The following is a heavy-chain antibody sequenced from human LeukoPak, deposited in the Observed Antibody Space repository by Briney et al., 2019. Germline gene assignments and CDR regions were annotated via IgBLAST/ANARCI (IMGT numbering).Heavy chain of an antibody. Sequence: GGSLRLSCAASGFMFTTYWMSWVRQAPGKGLEWVANIKQDGNEKYYVDSVKGRFTISRDNAKNSLDLQMNSLRAEDTAVYYCARDTLGEGEDANYAVYYFDYWGQGTPVTVSS. CDR3: ARDTLGEGEDANYAVYYFDY. D-gene: IGHD4/OR15-4a*01. CDR2: IKQDGNEK. J-gene: IGHJ4*02. V-gene: IGHV3-7*01. CDR1: GFMFTTYW.